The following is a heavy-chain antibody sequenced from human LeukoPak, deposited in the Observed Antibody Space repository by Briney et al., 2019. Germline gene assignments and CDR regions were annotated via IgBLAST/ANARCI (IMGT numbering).Heavy chain of an antibody. D-gene: IGHD4-23*01. CDR2: FDPEDGET. CDR3: ARVNAVTQYSLGWMSWFDP. J-gene: IGHJ5*02. V-gene: IGHV1-24*01. CDR1: GYTLTELS. Sequence: ASVKVSCKVCGYTLTELSMHWVRQAPGKGLEWMGGFDPEDGETIYAQKFQGRVTMTEDTSTDTAYMELSSLRSENTAVYYCARVNAVTQYSLGWMSWFDPWGQGTLVTVSS.